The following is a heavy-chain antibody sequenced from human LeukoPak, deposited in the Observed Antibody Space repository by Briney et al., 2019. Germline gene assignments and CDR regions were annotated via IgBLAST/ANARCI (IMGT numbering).Heavy chain of an antibody. CDR2: IIPIFGTA. J-gene: IGHJ4*02. Sequence: SSVKVSCKASGGTFSSYAISWVRQAPGQGLEWMGGIIPIFGTANYAQKFQGRVTITTDESTSTAYMELSSLRSEDTAVYYCARHSGGWYLDDYWGQGTLVTVSS. D-gene: IGHD6-19*01. V-gene: IGHV1-69*05. CDR3: ARHSGGWYLDDY. CDR1: GGTFSSYA.